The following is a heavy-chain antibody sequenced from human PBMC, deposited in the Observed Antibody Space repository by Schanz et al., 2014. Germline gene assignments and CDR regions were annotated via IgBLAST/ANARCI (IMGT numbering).Heavy chain of an antibody. CDR3: ARDPNSVNEIDY. Sequence: EVQLVESGGGVVQPGGSLRLSCAASGFTFSNYWIHWVRQAPGKGLVWVSRIDADGNSTSYADSVKGRFTISRDNAKNTLYLQMNSXXXXXXXVYYCARDPNSVNEIDYWGQG. CDR2: IDADGNST. J-gene: IGHJ4*02. V-gene: IGHV3-74*02. CDR1: GFTFSNYW. D-gene: IGHD3-10*01.